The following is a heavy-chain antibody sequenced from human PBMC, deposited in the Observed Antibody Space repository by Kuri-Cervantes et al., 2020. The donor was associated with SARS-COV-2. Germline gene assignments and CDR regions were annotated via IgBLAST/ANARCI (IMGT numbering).Heavy chain of an antibody. D-gene: IGHD6-19*01. CDR2: IYWDDDK. V-gene: IGHV2-5*02. CDR3: AHSPRPYSRGWNDAVDI. Sequence: SGPTLVTPTQTLTLTSTFSGFSRSTSGVGVGWIRQTPGKALEWLALIYWDDDKRYSPSLKSRLTITKDTSTNQVVLTMTNMDPVDTATYYCAHSPRPYSRGWNDAVDIWGQGTMVTVSS. CDR1: GFSRSTSGVG. J-gene: IGHJ3*02.